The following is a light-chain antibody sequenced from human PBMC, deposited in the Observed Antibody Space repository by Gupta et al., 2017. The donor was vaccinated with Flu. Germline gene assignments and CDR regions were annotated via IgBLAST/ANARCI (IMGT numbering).Light chain of an antibody. CDR3: CSYAGSTTWV. J-gene: IGLJ3*02. V-gene: IGLV2-23*01. CDR1: SSDVGSYNL. CDR2: EGS. Sequence: QSALTQPASVSGSPGQSISISCTGPSSDVGSYNLVSWYQHHPGKAPKLMIYEGSKRPSGVSDRFSASKSGNTASLTISGLQAEDEADYYGCSYAGSTTWVFGRGTKRTVL.